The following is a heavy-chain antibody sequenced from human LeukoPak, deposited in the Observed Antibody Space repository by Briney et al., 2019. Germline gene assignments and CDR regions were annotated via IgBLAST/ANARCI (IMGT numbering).Heavy chain of an antibody. J-gene: IGHJ4*02. CDR3: ARVGPPFDY. Sequence: SETLSLTCTVSGGSISNYYWTWIRQPPGKGLEWIGYIYYSGSTNYNPSLKSRVTISVDTSKNQFSLKLSSVTAADTAVYYCARVGPPFDYWGQGTLVTVSS. CDR1: GGSISNYY. V-gene: IGHV4-59*12. CDR2: IYYSGST.